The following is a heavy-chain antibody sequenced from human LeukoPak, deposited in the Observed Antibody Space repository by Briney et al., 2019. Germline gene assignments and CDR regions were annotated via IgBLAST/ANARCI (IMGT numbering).Heavy chain of an antibody. V-gene: IGHV1-18*01. J-gene: IGHJ4*02. CDR3: ARGLNGSSAKYYFDY. CDR1: GYTFTSYG. CDR2: ISAYNGNT. Sequence: GASVKVSCKASGYTFTSYGISWVRQAPGQGLEWMGWISAYNGNTNYAQKLQGRVTMTTDTSTSTAYMELRSLRSDDTAVYYCARGLNGSSAKYYFDYWGQGTLVTVSS. D-gene: IGHD6-6*01.